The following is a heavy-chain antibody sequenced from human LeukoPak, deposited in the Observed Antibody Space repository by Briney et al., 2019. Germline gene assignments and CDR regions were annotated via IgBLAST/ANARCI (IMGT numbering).Heavy chain of an antibody. CDR2: INPNSGGT. V-gene: IGHV1-2*02. D-gene: IGHD2-2*02. Sequence: ASVKVSCKASGYTFTGYYMHWVRQAPGQGLEWMGWINPNSGGTNYAQKFQGRVTMTRDTSISTAYMELSRLRSDDTAVCYCARWGGYCSSTSCYTGFDYWGQGTLVTVSS. CDR3: ARWGGYCSSTSCYTGFDY. CDR1: GYTFTGYY. J-gene: IGHJ4*02.